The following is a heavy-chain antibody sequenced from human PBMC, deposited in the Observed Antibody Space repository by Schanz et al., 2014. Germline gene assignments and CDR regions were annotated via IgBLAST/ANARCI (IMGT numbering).Heavy chain of an antibody. J-gene: IGHJ4*02. V-gene: IGHV1-69*04. CDR3: ARDQSPYTNSSDVRYFDY. CDR2: IIPILGIA. CDR1: GGTFSTYP. D-gene: IGHD6-6*01. Sequence: QVQLVQSGAEVKKPGSSMKVSCKASGGTFSTYPINWLRQAPGQGLEWMGRIIPILGIANYAQKFQGRVTITADKSTFTAYMELSSLKSEDTAVYYCARDQSPYTNSSDVRYFDYWGQGTLVTVSS.